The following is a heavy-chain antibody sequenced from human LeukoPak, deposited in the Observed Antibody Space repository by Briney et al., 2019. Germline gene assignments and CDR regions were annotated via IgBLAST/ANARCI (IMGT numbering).Heavy chain of an antibody. D-gene: IGHD3-22*01. CDR1: GGTFSSYA. J-gene: IGHJ3*02. CDR2: INWNGGST. V-gene: IGHV3-20*04. Sequence: SCKASGGTFSSYAISWVRQAPGKGLEWVSAINWNGGSTSYEDSVKGRFTISRDNAKNSLYLQMNSLRAEDTALYYCARPYYDSPGGHDAFDIWGQGTMVTVS. CDR3: ARPYYDSPGGHDAFDI.